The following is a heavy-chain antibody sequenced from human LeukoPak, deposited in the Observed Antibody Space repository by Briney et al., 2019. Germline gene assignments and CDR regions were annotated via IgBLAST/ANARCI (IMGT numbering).Heavy chain of an antibody. CDR1: GFTFDDYG. D-gene: IGHD4-17*01. Sequence: GGSLRLSCAASGFTFDDYGMSWVRQAPGKGLEWVSGINWNGGSTGYADSVKGRFTISRDNAKNSLYLQMNSLRAEDTALYHCARSYLYGDYDLGASDIWGQGTMVTVSS. CDR3: ARSYLYGDYDLGASDI. J-gene: IGHJ3*02. CDR2: INWNGGST. V-gene: IGHV3-20*01.